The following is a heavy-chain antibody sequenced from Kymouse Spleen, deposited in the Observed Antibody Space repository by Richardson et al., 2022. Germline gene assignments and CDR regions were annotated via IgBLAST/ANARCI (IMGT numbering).Heavy chain of an antibody. D-gene: IGHD1-26*01. V-gene: IGHV4-39*01. CDR2: IYYSGST. Sequence: QLQLQESGPGLVKPSETLSLTCTVSGGSISSSSYYWGWIRQPPGKGLEWIGSIYYSGSTYYNPSLKSRVTISVDTSKNQFSLKLSSVTAADTAVYYCARDHGSYYYYYGMDVWGQGTTVTVSS. J-gene: IGHJ6*02. CDR3: ARDHGSYYYYYGMDV. CDR1: GGSISSSSYY.